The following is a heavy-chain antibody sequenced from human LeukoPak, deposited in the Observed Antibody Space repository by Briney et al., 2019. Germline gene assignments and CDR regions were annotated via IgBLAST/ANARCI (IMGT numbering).Heavy chain of an antibody. V-gene: IGHV1-69*04. CDR1: GGTFSSYA. D-gene: IGHD4-17*01. CDR2: IIPILGIA. Sequence: VASVKVSCKASGGTFSSYAISWVRQAPGQGLEWMGRIIPILGIANYAQKFQGRVTITADKSTSTAYMELSSLRSEDTAVYYCASPPSSGDYEGYWGQGTLVTVSS. CDR3: ASPPSSGDYEGY. J-gene: IGHJ4*02.